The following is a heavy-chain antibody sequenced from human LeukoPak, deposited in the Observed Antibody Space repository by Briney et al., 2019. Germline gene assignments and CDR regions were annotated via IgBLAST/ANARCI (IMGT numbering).Heavy chain of an antibody. CDR3: AKDPYDSSGYYYDY. CDR1: GFTFSSYA. D-gene: IGHD3-22*01. J-gene: IGHJ4*02. V-gene: IGHV3-23*01. Sequence: GGSLRLSCAASGFTFSSYAMSWVRQAPGKGLEWVSAISGSGGSTYYADSVKGRFTISRDNSKNTLYLQMNSLRAEDTAVYYCAKDPYDSSGYYYDYWGQGTLVTVSS. CDR2: ISGSGGST.